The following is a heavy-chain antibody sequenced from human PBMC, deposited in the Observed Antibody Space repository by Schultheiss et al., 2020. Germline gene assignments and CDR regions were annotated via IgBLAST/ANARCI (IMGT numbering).Heavy chain of an antibody. D-gene: IGHD6-19*01. V-gene: IGHV3-21*04. CDR3: ANVVPIQWLALFDY. Sequence: GGSLRLSCAASGFTFSSYSMNWVRQAPGKGLEWVSSISSSSSYIYYADSVKGRFTISRDNAKNSLYLQMNSLRAEDTAVYYCANVVPIQWLALFDYWGQGTLVTVSS. J-gene: IGHJ4*02. CDR1: GFTFSSYS. CDR2: ISSSSSYI.